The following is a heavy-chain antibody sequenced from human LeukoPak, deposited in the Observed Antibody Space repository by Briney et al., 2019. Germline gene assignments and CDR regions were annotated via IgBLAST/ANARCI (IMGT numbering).Heavy chain of an antibody. D-gene: IGHD3-10*01. J-gene: IGHJ4*02. CDR2: ISSSSSTI. CDR1: GFTFSSYS. CDR3: ARVYGSGSYYKGPGFDY. Sequence: GGSLRLSCAASGFTFSSYSMNWVRQAPGKGLEWVSYISSSSSTIYYADSVKGRFTISRDNAKNSLYLQMNSLRAEDTAVYYCARVYGSGSYYKGPGFDYWGQGTLVTVSS. V-gene: IGHV3-48*01.